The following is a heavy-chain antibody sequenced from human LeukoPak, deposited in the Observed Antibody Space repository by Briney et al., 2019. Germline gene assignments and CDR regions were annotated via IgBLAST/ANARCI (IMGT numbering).Heavy chain of an antibody. V-gene: IGHV3-33*06. J-gene: IGHJ6*03. D-gene: IGHD2-21*01. CDR2: IWYDGSNK. Sequence: GGSLRLSCAASGFTFSSYGMHWVRQTPGEGLEWVAVIWYDGSNKYYADSVKGRFTISRDNSKNTLYLQMNSLRAEDTAVYYCAKSQQATSFVVGYMDVWGKGTTVTVSS. CDR3: AKSQQATSFVVGYMDV. CDR1: GFTFSSYG.